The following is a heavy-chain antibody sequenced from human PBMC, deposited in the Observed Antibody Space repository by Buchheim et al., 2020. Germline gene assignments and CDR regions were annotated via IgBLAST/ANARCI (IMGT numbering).Heavy chain of an antibody. J-gene: IGHJ6*02. CDR1: GFTFSSYA. CDR3: ARDGPVEMATIEGDYYYGMDV. CDR2: ISYDGSNK. D-gene: IGHD5-24*01. V-gene: IGHV3-30*04. Sequence: QVQLVESGGGVVQPGRSLRLSCAASGFTFSSYAMHWVRQAPGKGLEWVAVISYDGSNKYYADSVKGRFTISRDNSKNTLYLQMNSLGAEDTAVYYCARDGPVEMATIEGDYYYGMDVWGQGTT.